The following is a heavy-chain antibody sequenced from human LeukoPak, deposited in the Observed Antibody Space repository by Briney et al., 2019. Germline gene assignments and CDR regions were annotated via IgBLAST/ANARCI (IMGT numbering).Heavy chain of an antibody. Sequence: ANINHDGSEKFYVDSVKGRFIISRDNAESSLDLQMNSLRAEDTAVYYCARDFGVYSHYFTYWGQGTLVTVSS. CDR2: INHDGSEK. J-gene: IGHJ4*02. D-gene: IGHD3-16*01. CDR3: ARDFGVYSHYFTY. V-gene: IGHV3-7*03.